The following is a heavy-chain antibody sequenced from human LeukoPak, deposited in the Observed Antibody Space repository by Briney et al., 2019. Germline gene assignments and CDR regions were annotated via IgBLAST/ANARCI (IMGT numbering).Heavy chain of an antibody. J-gene: IGHJ3*02. CDR3: ARDRRRDSSSWYEEVVGAFDI. D-gene: IGHD6-13*01. CDR1: GGSISSYY. CDR2: IYTSGST. V-gene: IGHV4-4*08. Sequence: PSQTLSLTCAVSGGSISSYYWSWIRQPPGKGLEWIGYIYTSGSTNYNPSLKSRVTISVDTSKNQFSLKLSSVTAADTAVYYCARDRRRDSSSWYEEVVGAFDIWGQGTMVTVSS.